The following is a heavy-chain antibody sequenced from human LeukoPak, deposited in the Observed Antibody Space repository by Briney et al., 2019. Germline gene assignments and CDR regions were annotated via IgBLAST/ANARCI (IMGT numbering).Heavy chain of an antibody. CDR2: IYYRGST. Sequence: SETLSLTCTVSGGSISSYYWSWIRQPPGTGLERIGYIYYRGSTNYNPSLKSRVTISVDTSKNQFSLKLSSVTAADTAVYYWARHVSAWFGESPFDYWGQGTLVTVSS. CDR3: ARHVSAWFGESPFDY. CDR1: GGSISSYY. V-gene: IGHV4-59*08. D-gene: IGHD3-10*01. J-gene: IGHJ4*02.